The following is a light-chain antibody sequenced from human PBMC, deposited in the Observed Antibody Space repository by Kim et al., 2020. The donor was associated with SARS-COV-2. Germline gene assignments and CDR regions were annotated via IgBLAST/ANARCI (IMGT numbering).Light chain of an antibody. J-gene: IGLJ3*02. CDR2: DVS. CDR1: TSDIGGYNY. CDR3: SSYTSNRTLV. V-gene: IGLV2-14*04. Sequence: GQSITLSCTGTTSDIGGYNYVSWYQQHPGKAPKLMIYDVSNRPSRVSTRFSGSKSATTASLTISGLQAEDEAHYYCSSYTSNRTLVFGGGTQLTVL.